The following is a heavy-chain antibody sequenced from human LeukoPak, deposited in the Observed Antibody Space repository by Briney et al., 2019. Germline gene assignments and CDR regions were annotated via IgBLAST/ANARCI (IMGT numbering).Heavy chain of an antibody. J-gene: IGHJ6*02. CDR2: ISGSGGST. D-gene: IGHD2-2*01. V-gene: IGHV3-23*01. CDR1: GFTFSSYA. Sequence: GGSLRLSCAASGFTFSSYAMSWVRQAPGKGLEWVSVISGSGGSTYYADSVKGRFTISRDNSKNTLSVQMNSLRAEDTAIYYCAKDQSSRCSSTSCYTYYGMDVWGQGTTATVSS. CDR3: AKDQSSRCSSTSCYTYYGMDV.